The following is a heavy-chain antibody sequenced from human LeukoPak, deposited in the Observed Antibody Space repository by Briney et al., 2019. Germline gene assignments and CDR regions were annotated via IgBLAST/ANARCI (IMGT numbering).Heavy chain of an antibody. CDR1: GVSISSSNW. CDR3: LIVRGGCSSSSCYFEN. Sequence: PSETLSLTCVVSGVSISSSNWWTWVRQPPGQGLEWIGEIDHSGSTHYNPSLKSRVTISVDKSKNQFSLKLISVTAADTAVYYCLIVRGGCSSSSCYFENWGQGTPVTVSS. D-gene: IGHD2-2*01. CDR2: IDHSGST. V-gene: IGHV4-4*02. J-gene: IGHJ4*02.